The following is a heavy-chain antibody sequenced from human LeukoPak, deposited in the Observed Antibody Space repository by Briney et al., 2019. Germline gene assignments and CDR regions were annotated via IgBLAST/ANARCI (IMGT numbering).Heavy chain of an antibody. CDR1: GFTFSGYA. D-gene: IGHD3-22*01. CDR2: ISGSGGGT. J-gene: IGHJ5*02. Sequence: GGSLRLSCAASGFTFSGYAMSWVRQAPGEGLEWVSTISGSGGGTYYADSVKGRFTISRDNSKNTLYLQMNSLRAEDTAVYYCAKEFIVDSGDPWGQGTLVTVSS. V-gene: IGHV3-23*01. CDR3: AKEFIVDSGDP.